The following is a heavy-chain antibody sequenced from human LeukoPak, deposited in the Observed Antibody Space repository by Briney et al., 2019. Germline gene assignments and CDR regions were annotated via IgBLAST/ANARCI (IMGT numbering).Heavy chain of an antibody. CDR1: GFTVSTHY. D-gene: IGHD5-12*01. J-gene: IGHJ4*02. V-gene: IGHV3-53*01. Sequence: GGSLRLSRAASGFTVSTHYMNWVRQAPGKGLEWVSVIENGDKASYADSVKGRFTISRDDSNNKVFLHLNSVRPEDTAVYYCARRGGYSGHDFGGGPEGYLDFWGQGTVVTVSS. CDR2: IENGDKA. CDR3: ARRGGYSGHDFGGGPEGYLDF.